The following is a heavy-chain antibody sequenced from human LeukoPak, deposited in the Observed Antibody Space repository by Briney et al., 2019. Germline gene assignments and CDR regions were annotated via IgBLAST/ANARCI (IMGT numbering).Heavy chain of an antibody. J-gene: IGHJ4*02. CDR3: ARATIPGDYIFDY. V-gene: IGHV3-7*01. CDR2: IKQDGSEK. D-gene: IGHD4-17*01. CDR1: GFTFSRYW. Sequence: GGSLRLSCAASGFTFSRYWMSWVRQAPGKGLEWVANIKQDGSEKYYVDSVKGRFTISRDNAKNSLYLQMNSLRAEDTAVYYCARATIPGDYIFDYWGQGTLVTVSS.